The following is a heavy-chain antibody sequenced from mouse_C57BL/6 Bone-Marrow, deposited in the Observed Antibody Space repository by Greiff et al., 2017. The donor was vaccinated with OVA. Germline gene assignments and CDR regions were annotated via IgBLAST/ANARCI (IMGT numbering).Heavy chain of an antibody. J-gene: IGHJ3*01. CDR2: IYPRSGNT. CDR1: GYTFTSYG. D-gene: IGHD2-12*01. Sequence: VKLQESGAELARPGASVKLSCKASGYTFTSYGISWVKQRTGQGLEWIGEIYPRSGNTYYNEKFKGKATLTADKSSSTAYMELRSLTSEDSAGYFCARGEVRKSWFAYWGQGTLVTVSA. V-gene: IGHV1-81*01. CDR3: ARGEVRKSWFAY.